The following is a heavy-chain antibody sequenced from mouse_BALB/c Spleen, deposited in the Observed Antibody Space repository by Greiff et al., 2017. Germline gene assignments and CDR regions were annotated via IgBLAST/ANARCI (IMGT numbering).Heavy chain of an antibody. V-gene: IGHV3-2*02. CDR2: ISYSGST. D-gene: IGHD2-14*01. CDR1: GYSITSDYA. CDR3: ARDYRYPFAY. J-gene: IGHJ3*01. Sequence: EVQLQESGPGLVKPSQSLSLTCTVTGYSITSDYAWNWIRQFPGNQLEWMGYISYSGSTSYNPSLKSRISITRDTSKNQFFLQLNSVTTEDTATYYCARDYRYPFAYWGQGTLVTVSA.